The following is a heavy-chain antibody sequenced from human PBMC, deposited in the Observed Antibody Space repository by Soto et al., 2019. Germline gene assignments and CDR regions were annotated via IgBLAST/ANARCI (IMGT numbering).Heavy chain of an antibody. D-gene: IGHD6-6*01. CDR3: ARRGQRSIAARPSGMDV. V-gene: IGHV4-34*01. J-gene: IGHJ6*02. CDR1: GGSFSGYY. Sequence: QVQLQQWGAGLLKASETLSLTCAVYGGSFSGYYWSWIRQPPGKGLEWIGEINHSGSTNYNPSLKSRVTISVDTSKNQFSLKLSSVTAADTAVYYCARRGQRSIAARPSGMDVWGQGTTVTVSS. CDR2: INHSGST.